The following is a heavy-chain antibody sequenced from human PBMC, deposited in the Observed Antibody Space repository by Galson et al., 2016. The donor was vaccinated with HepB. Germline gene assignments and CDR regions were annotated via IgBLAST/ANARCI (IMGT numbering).Heavy chain of an antibody. D-gene: IGHD5-12*01. CDR2: ISAYNGNT. V-gene: IGHV1-18*01. CDR1: GYTFTSYG. CDR3: ARETRPVANSYYYGMDV. Sequence: SVKVSCKASGYTFTSYGISWVRQAPGQGLEWMGWISAYNGNTNYAQKLQGRVTMTTDTSTSTAYMELRSLRSDDTAVYYCARETRPVANSYYYGMDVWGQGTTVTVSS. J-gene: IGHJ6*02.